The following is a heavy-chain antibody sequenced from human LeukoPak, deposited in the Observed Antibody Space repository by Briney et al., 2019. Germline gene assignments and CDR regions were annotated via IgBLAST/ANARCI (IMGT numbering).Heavy chain of an antibody. J-gene: IGHJ6*02. CDR3: ARDGKEDYGDYSYYYYGMDV. CDR2: ISSSGSTI. CDR1: GFTFSSYS. Sequence: GGSLRLSCAASGFTFSSYSMNWIRQAPGKGLEWVSYISSSGSTIYYADSVRGRFTISRDNAKNSLYLQMNSLRAEDTAVYYCARDGKEDYGDYSYYYYGMDVWGQGTTVTVSS. V-gene: IGHV3-48*04. D-gene: IGHD4-17*01.